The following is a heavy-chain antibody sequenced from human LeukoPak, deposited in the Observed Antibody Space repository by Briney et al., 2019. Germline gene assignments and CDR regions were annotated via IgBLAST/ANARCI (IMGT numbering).Heavy chain of an antibody. D-gene: IGHD2-2*01. CDR3: ARVGCSSTSCYRDYYMDV. Sequence: PSETLSLTCTVSGGSISSHYWSWIRQPPGKGLEWIGDIYYSGSTNYNPSLKSRVTISVDTSKNQFSLKLSSVTAADTAVYYCARVGCSSTSCYRDYYMDVWGKGTTVTVSS. CDR2: IYYSGST. J-gene: IGHJ6*03. CDR1: GGSISSHY. V-gene: IGHV4-59*11.